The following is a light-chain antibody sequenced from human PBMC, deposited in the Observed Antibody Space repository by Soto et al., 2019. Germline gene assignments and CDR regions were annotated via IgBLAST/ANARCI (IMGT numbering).Light chain of an antibody. J-gene: IGLJ1*01. CDR3: ATWDDSLNALYV. CDR2: SNK. CDR1: SSNIGSNT. V-gene: IGLV1-44*01. Sequence: QSVLTQPPSASGTPGQRVTISCSGSSSNIGSNTVNWYQHLPGTAPKLLIYSNKQRPSGVPDRFSVSKSGTSASLAISGRESEDEADYYCATWDDSLNALYVFGTGTKLTVL.